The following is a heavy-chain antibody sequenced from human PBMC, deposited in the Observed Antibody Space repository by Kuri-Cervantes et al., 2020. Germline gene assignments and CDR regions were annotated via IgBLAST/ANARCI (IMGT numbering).Heavy chain of an antibody. D-gene: IGHD2-15*01. CDR2: INHSGSS. CDR3: VRHYSEGDAFDI. Sequence: SQTLSLTCAVYGGSFSGYYWSWIRQPPGKGLEWIGEINHSGSSNYNPSPKSRVTISVDTSKNQFSLQLTSVTAADTAVYYCVRHYSEGDAFDIWGQGTMVTVSS. J-gene: IGHJ3*02. CDR1: GGSFSGYY. V-gene: IGHV4-34*01.